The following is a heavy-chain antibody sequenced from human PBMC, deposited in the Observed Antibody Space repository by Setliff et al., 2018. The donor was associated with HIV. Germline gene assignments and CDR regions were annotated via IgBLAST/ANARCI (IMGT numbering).Heavy chain of an antibody. J-gene: IGHJ4*02. CDR3: ARRGAYGYDYFDY. CDR1: GDFISSGSYY. CDR2: IYTSGST. V-gene: IGHV4-61*09. D-gene: IGHD5-12*01. Sequence: SETLSLTCIVSGDFISSGSYYWTWIRQPAGKGLEWIGHIYTSGSTNYNPSLKSRVTISIDTSKNQFSLKLTSVTAADTAVYYCARRGAYGYDYFDYWGPGILVTVSS.